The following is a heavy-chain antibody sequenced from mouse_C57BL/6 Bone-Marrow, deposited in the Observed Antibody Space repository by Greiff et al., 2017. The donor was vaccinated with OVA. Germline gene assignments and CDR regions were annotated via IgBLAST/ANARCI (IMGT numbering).Heavy chain of an antibody. CDR3: ARYYYGSRTPFAY. J-gene: IGHJ3*01. V-gene: IGHV5-12*01. Sequence: DVQLVESGGGLVQPGGSLKLSCAASGFTFSDYYMYWVRQTPEKRLEWVAYISNGGGSTYYPDTVKGRFTISRDNAKNTLYLQMSRLKSEDTAMYYCARYYYGSRTPFAYWGQGTLVTVSA. CDR1: GFTFSDYY. D-gene: IGHD1-1*01. CDR2: ISNGGGST.